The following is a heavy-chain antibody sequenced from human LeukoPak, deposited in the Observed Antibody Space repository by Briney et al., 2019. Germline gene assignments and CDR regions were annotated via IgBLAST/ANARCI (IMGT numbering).Heavy chain of an antibody. CDR2: INSNSSGS. D-gene: IGHD5-12*01. CDR3: ARGPRYGYSGYDLVPY. Sequence: GASAKDSRKASGYTLTSYNIQWMRQAPGQGLEWVGWINSNSSGSHYAGRFQDSVTVTSDTSINTAYKELTSLTTDDTAVYYCARGPRYGYSGYDLVPYWGQGTLGTVSS. J-gene: IGHJ4*02. V-gene: IGHV1-2*02. CDR1: GYTLTSYN.